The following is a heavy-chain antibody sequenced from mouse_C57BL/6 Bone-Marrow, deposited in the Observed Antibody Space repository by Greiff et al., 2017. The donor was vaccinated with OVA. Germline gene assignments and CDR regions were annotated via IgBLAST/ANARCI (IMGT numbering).Heavy chain of an antibody. V-gene: IGHV1-82*01. CDR3: ARGYYGSSYNFDY. CDR2: IYPGDGDT. D-gene: IGHD1-1*01. CDR1: GYAFSSSW. Sequence: QVQLQQSGPELVKPGASVKISCKASGYAFSSSWMNWVKQRPGKGLEWIGRIYPGDGDTNYNGKFKGKATLTADKSSSTAYMQLSSLTSEGSAVYFCARGYYGSSYNFDYWGQGTTLTVSS. J-gene: IGHJ2*01.